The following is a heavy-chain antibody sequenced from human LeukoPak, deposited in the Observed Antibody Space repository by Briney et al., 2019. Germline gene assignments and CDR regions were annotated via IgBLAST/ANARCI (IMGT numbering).Heavy chain of an antibody. CDR1: GFTFSNAW. J-gene: IGHJ3*02. V-gene: IGHV3-15*01. CDR3: TTDLYYDSSGYYYGGFNAFDI. Sequence: GGSLRLSCAASGFTFSNAWMSWVRQAPGKVLEWVGRIKSKTDGRTTDYAAPVKGSFTISRDDSKNTLYLQMNSLKTEDTAVYYCTTDLYYDSSGYYYGGFNAFDIWGQGTMVTVSS. D-gene: IGHD3-22*01. CDR2: IKSKTDGRTT.